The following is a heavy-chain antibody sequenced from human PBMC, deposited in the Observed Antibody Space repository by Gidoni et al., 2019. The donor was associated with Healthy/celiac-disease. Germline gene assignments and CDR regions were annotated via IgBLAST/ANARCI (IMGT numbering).Heavy chain of an antibody. CDR1: GFTFSSYG. V-gene: IGHV3-30*18. D-gene: IGHD3-3*01. J-gene: IGHJ4*02. CDR2: ISYDGSNK. Sequence: QVQLVESGGGVVQPGRSLRLSCAASGFTFSSYGMHWVRQAPGKGLEWVAVISYDGSNKYYADSVKGRFTIARDNSKNTLYLQMNSLRAEDTAVYYCAKDRGLIFGVVQEYYFDYWGQGTLVTVSS. CDR3: AKDRGLIFGVVQEYYFDY.